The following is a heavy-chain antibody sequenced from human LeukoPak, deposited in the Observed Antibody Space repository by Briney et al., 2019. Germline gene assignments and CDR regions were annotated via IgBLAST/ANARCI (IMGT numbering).Heavy chain of an antibody. CDR1: GGSISSGGYY. CDR3: ARDPILMVYSMPFDY. Sequence: SETLSLTCTVSGGSISSGGYYWSWIRQHPGKGLEWIGYIYYSGSTYYSPSLKSRVTISVDTSKNQFSLKLSSVTAADTAAYYCARDPILMVYSMPFDYWGQGTLVTVSS. V-gene: IGHV4-31*03. CDR2: IYYSGST. J-gene: IGHJ4*02. D-gene: IGHD2-8*01.